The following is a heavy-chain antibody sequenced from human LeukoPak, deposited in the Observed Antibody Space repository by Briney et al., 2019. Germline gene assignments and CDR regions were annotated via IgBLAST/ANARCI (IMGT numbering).Heavy chain of an antibody. D-gene: IGHD3-22*01. CDR2: IYYSGST. CDR1: GGSISSYY. V-gene: IGHV4-59*01. CDR3: AREFNSSGYYDY. J-gene: IGHJ4*02. Sequence: PSETLSLTCTVSGGSISSYYWSWIRQPPGKGLEWIGYIYYSGSTNYKSSLKSRVTISVDTSKNQFSLKLSSVTAADTAVYYCAREFNSSGYYDYWGQGTLVTVSS.